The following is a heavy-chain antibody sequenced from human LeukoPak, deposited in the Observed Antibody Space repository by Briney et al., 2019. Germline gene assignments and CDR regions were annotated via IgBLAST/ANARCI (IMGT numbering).Heavy chain of an antibody. Sequence: PGRSLRLSCAASGFTVSSNYMSWVRQAPGKGLEWVSVIYSGGGSTYYADSVKGRFTISRDKSKNTLYLQMNSLRAEDTAVYYCARDYYGGNSEVISWHFDLWGRGTLVSVSS. CDR1: GFTVSSNY. CDR2: IYSGGGST. V-gene: IGHV3-66*01. D-gene: IGHD4-23*01. CDR3: ARDYYGGNSEVISWHFDL. J-gene: IGHJ2*01.